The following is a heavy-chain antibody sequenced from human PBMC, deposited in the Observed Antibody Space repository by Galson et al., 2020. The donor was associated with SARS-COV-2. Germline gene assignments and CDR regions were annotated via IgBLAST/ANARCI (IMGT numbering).Heavy chain of an antibody. CDR3: AKEVWVGNYYYGMDV. J-gene: IGHJ6*02. CDR1: GYSFTSYW. D-gene: IGHD2-15*01. V-gene: IGHV5-51*01. Sequence: GEPLKISCKGSGYSFTSYWIGWVRQMPGKGLEWMGIIYPGDSDTRYSPSFQGQVTISADRSISTAYLQWSSLKASDTAMYYCAKEVWVGNYYYGMDVWCQGTTVTVS. CDR2: IYPGDSDT.